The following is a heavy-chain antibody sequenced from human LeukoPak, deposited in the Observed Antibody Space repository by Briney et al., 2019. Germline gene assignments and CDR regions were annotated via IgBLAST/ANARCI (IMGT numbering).Heavy chain of an antibody. Sequence: GGSLRLSCVVSGISLTNYAMTWVRQAPGKGLGWVSYISERGGSTTYADSVKGRFTISRDTSLNTLYLQMNNLRAEDTALYFCAKRGVVIRGLLVIGYHQEAYHYDFWGQGVLVTVSS. J-gene: IGHJ4*02. CDR1: GISLTNYA. CDR3: AKRGVVIRGLLVIGYHQEAYHYDF. CDR2: ISERGGST. D-gene: IGHD3-10*01. V-gene: IGHV3-23*01.